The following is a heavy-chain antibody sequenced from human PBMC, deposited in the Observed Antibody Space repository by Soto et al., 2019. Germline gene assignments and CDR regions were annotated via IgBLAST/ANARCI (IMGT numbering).Heavy chain of an antibody. CDR3: AKDSGPQCSSTSCVHYFTS. CDR1: GGTFSSYA. J-gene: IGHJ4*02. V-gene: IGHV1-69*13. Sequence: SVKVSCKASGGTFSSYAISWVRQAPGQGLEWMGGIIPIFGTANYAQKFQGRVTITADESTSTAYMELSSLRSEDTAVYYCAKDSGPQCSSTSCVHYFTSWAQGTLVTVSS. CDR2: IIPIFGTA. D-gene: IGHD2-2*01.